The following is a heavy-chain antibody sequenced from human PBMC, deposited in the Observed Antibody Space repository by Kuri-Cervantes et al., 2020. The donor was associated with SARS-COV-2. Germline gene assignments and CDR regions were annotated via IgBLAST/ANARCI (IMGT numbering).Heavy chain of an antibody. J-gene: IGHJ4*02. CDR2: VNHSGST. V-gene: IGHV4-34*03. D-gene: IGHD3/OR15-3a*01. CDR3: SGRVDFSSVDY. CDR1: GGSFSGYY. Sequence: SQTLSLTCAVFGGSFSGYYWTWIRQPPGKGLEWIGEVNHSGSTTYNPSLKSRVTMSLDTSKNQFSLRLSSVTAADTAVYYCSGRVDFSSVDYWGQGTLVTVSS.